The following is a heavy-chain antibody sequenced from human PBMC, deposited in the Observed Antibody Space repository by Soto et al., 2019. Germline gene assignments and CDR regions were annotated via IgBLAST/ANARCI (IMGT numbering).Heavy chain of an antibody. CDR3: AKDALAVAGTRDAFDI. D-gene: IGHD6-19*01. V-gene: IGHV3-23*01. J-gene: IGHJ3*02. CDR2: ISGSGGST. Sequence: EVQLLESGGGLVQPGGSLRLSCAASGFTFSSYAMSWVRQAPGKGLEWVSAISGSGGSTYYADSVKGRFTISRDNSKNPLYLQMNSLRAEDTAVYYCAKDALAVAGTRDAFDIWGQGTMVTVSS. CDR1: GFTFSSYA.